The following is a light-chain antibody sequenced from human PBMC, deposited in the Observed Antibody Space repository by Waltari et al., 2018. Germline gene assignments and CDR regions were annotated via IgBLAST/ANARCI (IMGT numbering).Light chain of an antibody. Sequence: IFSQPRSVSGSPGQTVTISCTRSSGSIDTEYIQWYQQRPGNAPTTVIYKDKQRPSEVPDRFSGSVDSSSNSASLVIAGLRSEDEADYYCQSVDDAYKWVFGGGTRLTVL. CDR1: SGSIDTEY. CDR2: KDK. CDR3: QSVDDAYKWV. V-gene: IGLV6-57*03. J-gene: IGLJ3*02.